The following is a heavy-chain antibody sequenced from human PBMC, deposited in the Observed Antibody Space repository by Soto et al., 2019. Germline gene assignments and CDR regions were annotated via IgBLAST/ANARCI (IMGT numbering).Heavy chain of an antibody. CDR2: IYYTGST. CDR3: ARIRMVRGVIITLGVRYYFDY. V-gene: IGHV4-59*08. J-gene: IGHJ4*02. Sequence: PSETLSLTCTVSGGSISSYYWSWIRQTPGKGLEWIGYIYYTGSTNYNPSLKSRVTISVDTSKNQFSLKLSSVTAADTAVYYCARIRMVRGVIITLGVRYYFDYWGQGTLVTVSS. CDR1: GGSISSYY. D-gene: IGHD3-10*01.